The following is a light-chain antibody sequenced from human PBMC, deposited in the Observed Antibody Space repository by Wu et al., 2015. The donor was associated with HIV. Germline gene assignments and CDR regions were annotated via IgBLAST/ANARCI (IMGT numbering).Light chain of an antibody. V-gene: IGKV3D-15*01. CDR3: QGFGGY. CDR1: QTLDNK. Sequence: EIVMTQSPATLSLSPGDTATLSCRVSQTLDNKLSWYQQKPGLPPRLLIYGVSNRPPGISDRFSGSGSGTEFTLTISRLESEDFAVYYCQGFGGYFGPGTKVDL. CDR2: GVS. J-gene: IGKJ3*01.